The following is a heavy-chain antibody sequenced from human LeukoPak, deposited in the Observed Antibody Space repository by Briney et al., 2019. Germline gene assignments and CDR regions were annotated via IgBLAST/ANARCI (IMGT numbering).Heavy chain of an antibody. J-gene: IGHJ4*02. Sequence: SQTLSLTCTVSGGSISSGDYYWSWIRQPPGKGLEWIGYIYYSGSTNYNPSLKSRVTISVDTSKNQFSLKLSSVTAADTAVYYCARLGGSSWALDYWGQGTLVTVSS. CDR3: ARLGGSSWALDY. CDR1: GGSISSGDYY. CDR2: IYYSGST. D-gene: IGHD6-13*01. V-gene: IGHV4-30-4*01.